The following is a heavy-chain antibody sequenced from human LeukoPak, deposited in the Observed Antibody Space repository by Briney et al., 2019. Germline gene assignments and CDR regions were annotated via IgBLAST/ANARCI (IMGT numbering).Heavy chain of an antibody. V-gene: IGHV4-34*01. CDR1: GGSFSGYY. D-gene: IGHD1-7*01. CDR2: INHSGST. Sequence: SSETLSLTCAVYGGSFSGYYWSWIRQPPGKGLEWIGEINHSGSTNYNPSLKSRVTISVDTSKNQFSLKLSSVTAADTAVYYCARVTLELPLDWFDPWGQGTLVTVSS. CDR3: ARVTLELPLDWFDP. J-gene: IGHJ5*02.